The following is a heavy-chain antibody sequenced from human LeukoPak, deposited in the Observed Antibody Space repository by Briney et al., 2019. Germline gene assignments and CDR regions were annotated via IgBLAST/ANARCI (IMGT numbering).Heavy chain of an antibody. J-gene: IGHJ6*03. CDR3: ARDATTAIGTVYMDV. CDR2: ISSSGSTI. Sequence: GGSLRLSFAASGFTFSDYYMSWIRPAPGKGLEWVSYISSSGSTIYYADSVKGRFTISRDNSKNSLYLEMNSLRVEDTAIYYCARDATTAIGTVYMDVWGKGTTVTISS. V-gene: IGHV3-11*04. CDR1: GFTFSDYY. D-gene: IGHD1-1*01.